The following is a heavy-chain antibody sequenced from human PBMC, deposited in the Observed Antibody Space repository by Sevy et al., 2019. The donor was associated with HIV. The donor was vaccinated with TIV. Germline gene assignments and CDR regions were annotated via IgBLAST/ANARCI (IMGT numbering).Heavy chain of an antibody. CDR3: ARVWAAAGTPPIYYYYYGMDV. Sequence: ASVKVCCKASGYTFTSYGISWVRQAPGQGLEWMGWISAYNGNTNYAQKLQGRVTMTTDTSTSTAYMELRSLRSDDTAVYYCARVWAAAGTPPIYYYYYGMDVWGQGTTVTVSS. V-gene: IGHV1-18*01. CDR1: GYTFTSYG. D-gene: IGHD6-13*01. CDR2: ISAYNGNT. J-gene: IGHJ6*02.